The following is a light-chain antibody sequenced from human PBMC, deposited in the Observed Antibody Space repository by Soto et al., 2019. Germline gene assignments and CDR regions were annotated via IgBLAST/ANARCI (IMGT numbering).Light chain of an antibody. CDR3: QQYHSYSWT. J-gene: IGKJ2*01. V-gene: IGKV1-5*01. CDR2: DAS. CDR1: QSISSW. Sequence: DLQMTQSPSTLSASLGDRVTITCRASQSISSWVAWYQQKPGKAPKILIFDASTLESGVPSRFSGSGSGTEFTLTISSLQPDDFATYYCQQYHSYSWTFGQGTKLEF.